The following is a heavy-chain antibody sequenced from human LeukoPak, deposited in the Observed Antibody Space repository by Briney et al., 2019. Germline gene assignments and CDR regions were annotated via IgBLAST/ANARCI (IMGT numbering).Heavy chain of an antibody. CDR2: IYTSGST. CDR3: ARGTRGGFDP. Sequence: PSETLSLTCTVSGGSISSGSYYWSWIRQPAGKGLEWIGRIYTSGSTNYNPSLKSRVTISVDTSKNQFFLKLSSVTAADTAVYYCARGTRGGFDPWGQGTLVTVSS. V-gene: IGHV4-61*02. CDR1: GGSISSGSYY. D-gene: IGHD3-10*01. J-gene: IGHJ5*02.